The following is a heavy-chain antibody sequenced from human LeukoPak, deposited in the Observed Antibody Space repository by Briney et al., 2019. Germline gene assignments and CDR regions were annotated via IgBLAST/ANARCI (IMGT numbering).Heavy chain of an antibody. D-gene: IGHD6-6*01. CDR2: IYTSGTT. J-gene: IGHJ6*02. CDR1: GGSISSSY. CDR3: ARGKGGSSSSSMDV. V-gene: IGHV4-4*07. Sequence: SETLSLTCTVSGGSISSSYWSWIRQPAGKGLGWIGRIYTSGTTSYNPSLKSRVTTSVYMSKNQVSLMLSSVTAADPAVYYCARGKGGSSSSSMDVWGQGTTVTVSS.